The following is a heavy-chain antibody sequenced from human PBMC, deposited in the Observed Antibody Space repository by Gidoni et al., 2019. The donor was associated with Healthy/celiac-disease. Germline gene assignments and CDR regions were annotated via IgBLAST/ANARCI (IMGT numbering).Heavy chain of an antibody. CDR3: ARSSGLGWGGAFVY. V-gene: IGHV3-21*01. J-gene: IGHJ4*02. CDR1: GFTFSSYS. Sequence: EVQLVESGGGLVKPGGSLRLSCAASGFTFSSYSMNWVRQAPGKGLEWVSSISSSSSYIYYADSVKGRFTISRDNAKNSLYLQMNSLRAEDTAVYYCARSSGLGWGGAFVYWGQGTLVTVSS. D-gene: IGHD3-16*02. CDR2: ISSSSSYI.